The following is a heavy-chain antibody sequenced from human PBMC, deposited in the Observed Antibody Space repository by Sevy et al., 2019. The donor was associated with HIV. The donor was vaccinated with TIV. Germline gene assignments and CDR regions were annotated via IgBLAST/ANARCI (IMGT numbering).Heavy chain of an antibody. CDR3: AREGCTKPHDY. J-gene: IGHJ4*02. V-gene: IGHV3-23*01. CDR2: LSFGCGKI. Sequence: GGSLRLSCAASGFDFSIYSMSWVRQAPGKGLGWVSTLSFGCGKINYADSVKGRFTISRDNSKISVYLQMNNMRVEDTAVYYCAREGCTKPHDYWGQGTLVTVSS. CDR1: GFDFSIYS. D-gene: IGHD2-8*01.